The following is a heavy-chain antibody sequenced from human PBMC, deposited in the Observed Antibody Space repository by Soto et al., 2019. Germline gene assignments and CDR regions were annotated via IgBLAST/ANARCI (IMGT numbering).Heavy chain of an antibody. D-gene: IGHD4-17*01. CDR3: GSYGYGDFSPFDF. Sequence: GSLRLSCAASGFTFNGSAMHWVRQASGKGLEWIGRIGSKANTYATAYAASVKGRFTISRDDSKNTAYLQMNSLKTEDTAVYYCGSYGYGDFSPFDFWGQGTLVTVSS. CDR1: GFTFNGSA. CDR2: IGSKANTYAT. V-gene: IGHV3-73*01. J-gene: IGHJ4*02.